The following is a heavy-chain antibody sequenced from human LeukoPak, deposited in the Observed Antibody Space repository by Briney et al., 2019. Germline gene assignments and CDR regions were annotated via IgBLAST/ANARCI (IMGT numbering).Heavy chain of an antibody. CDR2: IKSKTDGGTT. CDR3: TTAMDDYGDYVEF. D-gene: IGHD4-17*01. CDR1: GFTFSDYY. V-gene: IGHV3-15*01. Sequence: PGGSLRLSCAASGFTFSDYYMSWVRQAPGKGLEWVGRIKSKTDGGTTDYAAPVKGRFTISRDDSKNTLYLQMNSLKTEDTAVYYCTTAMDDYGDYVEFWGQGTLVTVSS. J-gene: IGHJ4*02.